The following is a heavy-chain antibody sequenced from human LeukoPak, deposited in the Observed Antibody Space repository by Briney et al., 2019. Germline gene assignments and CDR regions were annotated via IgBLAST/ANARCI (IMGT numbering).Heavy chain of an antibody. D-gene: IGHD2-2*02. V-gene: IGHV3-21*01. CDR1: GFTFSSYS. Sequence: GGSLRLSCAASGFTFSSYSMNWVRQAPGKGLEWVSSISSSRSYINYADSVKGRFTISRDNAKNSLYLQMNSLRAEDTAVYYCARGLYCSSTSCYTGISDWFDPWGQGTLVTVSS. CDR2: ISSSRSYI. CDR3: ARGLYCSSTSCYTGISDWFDP. J-gene: IGHJ5*02.